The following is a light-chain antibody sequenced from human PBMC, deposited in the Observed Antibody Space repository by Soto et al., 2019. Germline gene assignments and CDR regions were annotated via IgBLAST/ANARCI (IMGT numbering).Light chain of an antibody. Sequence: DIQLTQSPNTLSGSVGESVHITSRASQTISSWLAWYQQKPGKAPKLLIYKASTLKSGVPSRFSGSGSGTEFTLTISSLQPDDFATYYCQHYNSYSEAFGQGTKVDTK. CDR3: QHYNSYSEA. CDR1: QTISSW. V-gene: IGKV1-5*03. J-gene: IGKJ1*01. CDR2: KAS.